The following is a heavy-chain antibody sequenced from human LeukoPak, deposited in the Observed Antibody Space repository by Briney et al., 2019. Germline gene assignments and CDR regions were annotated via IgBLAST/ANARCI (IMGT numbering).Heavy chain of an antibody. J-gene: IGHJ4*02. CDR1: GFTFSTYW. D-gene: IGHD6-19*01. CDR3: ATSPGEQWLVYLDY. CDR2: IKQDGSEI. V-gene: IGHV3-7*01. Sequence: GGSLRLSCAASGFTFSTYWMTWVRQAPGKGLEWVAKIKQDGSEINYVNSVNGRFIISRDNAKSSLYLQMNSLRAEDTAVYYCATSPGEQWLVYLDYWGQGTLVTVSS.